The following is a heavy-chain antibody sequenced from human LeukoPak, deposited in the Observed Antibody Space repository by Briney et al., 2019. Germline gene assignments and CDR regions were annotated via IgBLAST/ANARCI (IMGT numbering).Heavy chain of an antibody. D-gene: IGHD3-10*01. J-gene: IGHJ4*02. CDR3: ARAFGSGGPRRYYFDY. V-gene: IGHV3-30*02. Sequence: PGGSLRLSCAASGFTFSSYGMHWVRQAPGKGLEWVALIRYDGNNEYHADSVKGRFTISRDNSKNTLYLQMNSLRAEDTAVYYCARAFGSGGPRRYYFDYWGQGTLVTVSS. CDR1: GFTFSSYG. CDR2: IRYDGNNE.